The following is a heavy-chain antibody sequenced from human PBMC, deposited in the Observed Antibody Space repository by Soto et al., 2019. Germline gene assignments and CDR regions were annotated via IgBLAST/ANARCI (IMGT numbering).Heavy chain of an antibody. CDR2: VIPIFGTA. CDR1: GGTFSSYA. D-gene: IGHD5-12*01. J-gene: IGHJ4*02. Sequence: QVQLVQSGAEVKKPGSSVKVSCKASGGTFSSYAISWVRQAPGQGLEWMGGVIPIFGTANYAQKFQGRVTITADESTSTAYMELSSLRSEDTAVYYCARPGVDGYTEYYFDYWGQGTLVTVSS. V-gene: IGHV1-69*12. CDR3: ARPGVDGYTEYYFDY.